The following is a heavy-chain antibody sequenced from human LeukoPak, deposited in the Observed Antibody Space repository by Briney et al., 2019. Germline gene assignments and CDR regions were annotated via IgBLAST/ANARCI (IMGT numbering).Heavy chain of an antibody. Sequence: ASVKVSCKASGYTFTGYYMHWVRQAPGQGLEGMGGIIPIFGTANYAQKFQGRVTITADESTSTAYMELSSLRSEDTAVYYCARDVYCSSTTCSYYFDYWGQGTLVTVSS. CDR1: GYTFTGYY. CDR2: IIPIFGTA. CDR3: ARDVYCSSTTCSYYFDY. V-gene: IGHV1-69*13. D-gene: IGHD2-2*01. J-gene: IGHJ4*02.